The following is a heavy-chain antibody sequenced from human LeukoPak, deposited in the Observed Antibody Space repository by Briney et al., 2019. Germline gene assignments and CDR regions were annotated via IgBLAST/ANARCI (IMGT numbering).Heavy chain of an antibody. CDR2: ISWDGGST. D-gene: IGHD2-2*01. J-gene: IGHJ6*03. CDR3: AKGGIVVVPAASGVDYYMDV. CDR1: GFTFDDYA. Sequence: GGSLRLSCAASGFTFDDYAMPWVRHAPGKGLEWVSLISWDGGSTYYADSVKGRFTISRDNSKNSLYLQMNSLRAEDTALYYCAKGGIVVVPAASGVDYYMDVWGKGTTVTVSS. V-gene: IGHV3-43D*03.